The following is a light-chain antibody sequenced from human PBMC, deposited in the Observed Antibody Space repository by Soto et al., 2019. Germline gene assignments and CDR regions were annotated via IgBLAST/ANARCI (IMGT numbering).Light chain of an antibody. Sequence: EIVLTQSPGTLSLSPGERATLSCRASQSVSSSYLAWYQQKPGQAPRLLIYGASTRATGIPARFSGSGSGTDFTLTISSLQPEDFATYHCQQYHSYPTTFGQGTKVDIK. CDR1: QSVSSSY. J-gene: IGKJ1*01. CDR2: GAS. V-gene: IGKV3-20*01. CDR3: QQYHSYPTT.